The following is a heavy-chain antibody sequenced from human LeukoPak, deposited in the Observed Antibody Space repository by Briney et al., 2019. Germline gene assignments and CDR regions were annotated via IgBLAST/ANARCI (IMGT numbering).Heavy chain of an antibody. Sequence: ASVKVSCKASRYTFTGYYMHWVRQAPGQGLEWMGWINPNSGGTNYAQKFQGRVTMTRDTSISTAYMELSRLRSDDTAVYYCAREAPGYQGWFDPWGQGTLVTVSS. CDR2: INPNSGGT. J-gene: IGHJ5*02. D-gene: IGHD3-16*02. CDR3: AREAPGYQGWFDP. CDR1: RYTFTGYY. V-gene: IGHV1-2*02.